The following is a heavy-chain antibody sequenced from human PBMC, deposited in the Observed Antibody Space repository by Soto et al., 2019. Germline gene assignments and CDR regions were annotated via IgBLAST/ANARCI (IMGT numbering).Heavy chain of an antibody. D-gene: IGHD3-9*01. V-gene: IGHV1-3*01. CDR1: GYTFTSYA. CDR3: AREDRVRRYFDWLSNDAFDI. Sequence: ASVKVSCKASGYTFTSYAMHWVRQAPGQRLEWKGWINAGNGNTKYSQKFQGRVTITRDTSASTAYMELSSLRSEDTAVYYCAREDRVRRYFDWLSNDAFDIWGQGTMVTVSS. CDR2: INAGNGNT. J-gene: IGHJ3*02.